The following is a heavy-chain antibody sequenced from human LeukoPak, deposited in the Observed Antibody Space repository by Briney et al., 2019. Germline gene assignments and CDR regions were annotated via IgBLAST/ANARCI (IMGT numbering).Heavy chain of an antibody. CDR2: ISSSSSYI. J-gene: IGHJ4*02. CDR1: GFTFSSYS. V-gene: IGHV3-21*01. CDR3: ARRQTPIYDSSGYYPQAFDY. D-gene: IGHD3-22*01. Sequence: GGSLRLSCAASGFTFSSYSMNWVRQAPGKGLEWVSSISSSSSYIYYADSVKGRFTISRDNAKNSLYLQMNSLRAEDTAVYYCARRQTPIYDSSGYYPQAFDYWGQGTLVTVSS.